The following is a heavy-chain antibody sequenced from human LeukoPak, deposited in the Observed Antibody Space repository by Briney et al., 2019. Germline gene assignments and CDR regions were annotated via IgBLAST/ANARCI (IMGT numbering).Heavy chain of an antibody. V-gene: IGHV3-23*01. CDR3: AKAQAITGRNFFDP. D-gene: IGHD1-20*01. CDR1: GFTFSTYA. J-gene: IGHJ5*02. Sequence: PGGSLRLSCAASGFTFSTYAMSWVRQAPGKGLEWVSAISDTTYYADSVKGRFTISRDNSKNTLYLQMSSLRTEGTAVYYCAKAQAITGRNFFDPWGQGTLVTVSS. CDR2: ISDTT.